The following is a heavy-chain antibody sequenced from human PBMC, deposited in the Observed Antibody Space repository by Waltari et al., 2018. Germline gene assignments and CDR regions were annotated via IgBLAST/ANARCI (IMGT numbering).Heavy chain of an antibody. CDR3: AKSGGSYFDY. Sequence: EVQLLESGGGLVQPGGSLRLSCAASGFTFSSYAMSWVRQAPGKGREWVSASSGRGGSTYYADSVKGRFTISRDNSKNTLYLEMNSLRAEDTAVYYCAKSGGSYFDYWGQGTLVTVSS. D-gene: IGHD1-26*01. V-gene: IGHV3-23*01. J-gene: IGHJ4*02. CDR1: GFTFSSYA. CDR2: SSGRGGST.